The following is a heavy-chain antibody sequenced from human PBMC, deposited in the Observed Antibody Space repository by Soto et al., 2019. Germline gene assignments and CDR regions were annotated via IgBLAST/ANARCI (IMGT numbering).Heavy chain of an antibody. CDR3: ARGLHLGELSPLRY. V-gene: IGHV4-59*08. Sequence: PSETLSLTCTVSGGSISSYYWSWIRQPPGKGLEWIGYIYYSGSTNYNPSLKSRVTISVDTSKNQFSLKLSSVTAADTAVYYCARGLHLGELSPLRYWGQGTLVTVAS. CDR1: GGSISSYY. CDR2: IYYSGST. D-gene: IGHD3-16*02. J-gene: IGHJ4*02.